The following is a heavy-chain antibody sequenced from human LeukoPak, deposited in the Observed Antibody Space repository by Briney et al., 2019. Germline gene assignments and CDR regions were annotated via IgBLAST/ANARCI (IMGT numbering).Heavy chain of an antibody. CDR1: GYTFTAHY. CDR2: IDPNINGA. D-gene: IGHD1-26*01. V-gene: IGHV1-2*02. J-gene: IGHJ4*02. CDR3: ARESGSFDY. Sequence: ASVKVSCKTSGYTFTAHYLHWVRQAPGQGLEWMGYIDPNINGATYAQKFQGRVTLTRGTSISTVYMELSSLTSDDTAIYYCARESGSFDYWGQGTLVTVSS.